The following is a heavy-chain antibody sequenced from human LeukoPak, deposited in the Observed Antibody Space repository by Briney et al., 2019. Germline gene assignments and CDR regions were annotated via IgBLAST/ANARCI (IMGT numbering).Heavy chain of an antibody. CDR2: IKVDGSEE. V-gene: IGHV3-7*01. CDR1: GFTFSTYW. Sequence: SGGSLRLSCAASGFTFSTYWMNWVRQAPGRGLEWVANIKVDGSEEYYTDSVEGRFTISGDNAKNSLYLQMNSLRAEDTAVYYCARGYWYYFDYWGQGTLVTVSS. CDR3: ARGYWYYFDY. J-gene: IGHJ4*02. D-gene: IGHD2-21*01.